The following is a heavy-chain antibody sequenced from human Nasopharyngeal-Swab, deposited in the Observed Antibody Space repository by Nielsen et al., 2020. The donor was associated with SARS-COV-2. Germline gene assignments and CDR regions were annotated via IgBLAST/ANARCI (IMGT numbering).Heavy chain of an antibody. V-gene: IGHV3-9*01. Sequence: GGSLRLSCAASGFTFDDYAMHWVRQAPGKGLDWASGISWNSGSTDYADSVKGRFTISRDNAKNSLYLQMNSLRAEDTALYYCAKIDGYNYLYAFDIWGQGTMVTVSS. D-gene: IGHD5-24*01. CDR3: AKIDGYNYLYAFDI. J-gene: IGHJ3*02. CDR1: GFTFDDYA. CDR2: ISWNSGST.